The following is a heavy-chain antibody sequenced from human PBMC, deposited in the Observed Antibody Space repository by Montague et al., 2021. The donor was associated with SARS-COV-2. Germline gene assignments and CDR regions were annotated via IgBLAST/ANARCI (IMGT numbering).Heavy chain of an antibody. D-gene: IGHD3-22*01. CDR3: ARGRQHFNMIVVVMTGGEYYFDY. CDR1: GGSFSDYF. J-gene: IGHJ4*01. V-gene: IGHV4-34*01. CDR2: INHRGTS. Sequence: SETLSLTCAVYGGSFSDYFWTWIRQPPGKGLEWIGEINHRGTSNYNPSLKSRVSISVDTSKNQFSLYLGSVTAADTAVYYCARGRQHFNMIVVVMTGGEYYFDYWGQEPWSPSPQ.